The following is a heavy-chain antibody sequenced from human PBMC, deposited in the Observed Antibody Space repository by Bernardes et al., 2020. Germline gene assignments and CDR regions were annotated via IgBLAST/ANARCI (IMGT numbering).Heavy chain of an antibody. J-gene: IGHJ5*02. D-gene: IGHD4-17*01. CDR3: ARDLRGDYVPGWFDP. V-gene: IGHV3-11*01. CDR2: ISSSGSTI. CDR1: GFTFSDYY. Sequence: GRSLRLSCAASGFTFSDYYMSWIRQAPGKGLEWVSYISSSGSTIYYADSVKGRFTISRDNAKNSLYLQMNSLRAEDTAVYYCARDLRGDYVPGWFDPWGQGTLVTVSS.